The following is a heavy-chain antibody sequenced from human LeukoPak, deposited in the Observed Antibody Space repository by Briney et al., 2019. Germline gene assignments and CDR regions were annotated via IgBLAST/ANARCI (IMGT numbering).Heavy chain of an antibody. J-gene: IGHJ4*02. Sequence: GGSLRPSCAASGFAFSSYVMSWVRQAPGKGLEWVSAIDGSSGSTYYADSVKGRFTISRDNSKNTLYLQMNSLRAEDTAVYYCAKGSGASRPYYFDYWGQGTLVTVSS. CDR3: AKGSGASRPYYFDY. CDR1: GFAFSSYV. CDR2: IDGSSGST. D-gene: IGHD2-15*01. V-gene: IGHV3-23*01.